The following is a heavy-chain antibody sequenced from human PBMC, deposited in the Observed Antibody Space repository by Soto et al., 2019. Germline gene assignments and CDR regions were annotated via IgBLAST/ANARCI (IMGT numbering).Heavy chain of an antibody. Sequence: EVQLVESGGGLVQPGGSLRLSCAASGFMFSAYEMNWVRQAPGKGLEWVANIKQDGSEKWYVGSVKGRFTISRDNAKNSLYLQMNSLREADTAVYFCATGGKWLDFEYWGQGTLVTVSS. J-gene: IGHJ4*02. CDR2: IKQDGSEK. D-gene: IGHD6-19*01. CDR3: ATGGKWLDFEY. CDR1: GFMFSAYE. V-gene: IGHV3-7*05.